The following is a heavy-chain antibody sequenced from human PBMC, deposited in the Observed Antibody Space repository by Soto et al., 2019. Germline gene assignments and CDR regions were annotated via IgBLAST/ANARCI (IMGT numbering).Heavy chain of an antibody. Sequence: GGSLRLSCAASGFTFSSYAMHWVRQAPGKGLEWVAVISYDGSNKYYADSVKGRFTISRDNSKNTLYLQMNSLRAEDTAVYYCARDLSSSDYYGMDVWGRGTTVTSP. J-gene: IGHJ6*02. CDR1: GFTFSSYA. CDR3: ARDLSSSDYYGMDV. CDR2: ISYDGSNK. V-gene: IGHV3-30-3*01. D-gene: IGHD6-6*01.